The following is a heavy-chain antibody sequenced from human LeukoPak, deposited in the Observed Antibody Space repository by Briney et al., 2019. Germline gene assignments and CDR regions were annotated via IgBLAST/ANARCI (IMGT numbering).Heavy chain of an antibody. D-gene: IGHD2-15*01. CDR1: GYTFTSYG. CDR3: ARDGFGSVVPDY. Sequence: ASVKVSCKASGYTFTSYGISWVRQAPGQGLEWMGWISAYNGNTNYAQKLQGRVTMTTDTSTSTVYMELRSLRSDDTAVFYCARDGFGSVVPDYWGQGTLVTVSS. V-gene: IGHV1-18*01. CDR2: ISAYNGNT. J-gene: IGHJ4*02.